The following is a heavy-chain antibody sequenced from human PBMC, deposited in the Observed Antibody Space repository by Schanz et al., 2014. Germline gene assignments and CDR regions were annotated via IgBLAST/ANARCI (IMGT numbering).Heavy chain of an antibody. V-gene: IGHV1-46*01. J-gene: IGHJ4*02. D-gene: IGHD4-17*01. CDR3: ARGYGDSPTDF. CDR2: VNPSVRGT. CDR1: GYTLSAYS. Sequence: QVQLVQSGTQVKKPGASVKVSCKASGYTLSAYSLHWVRQAPGQGLEWMGIVNPSVRGTHFARECQDRVTVTRDTSRSTVYMELSSLRSEDTAVYYCARGYGDSPTDFWGQGTLVTVSS.